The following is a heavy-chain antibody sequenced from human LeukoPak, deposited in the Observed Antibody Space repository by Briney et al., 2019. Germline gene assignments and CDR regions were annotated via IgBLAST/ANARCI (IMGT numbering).Heavy chain of an antibody. CDR1: GYSFTSYW. J-gene: IGHJ3*02. V-gene: IGHV5-51*01. CDR3: VRGYTYAPYDACDI. CDR2: IYPGDSHT. Sequence: GESLKISCKGSGYSFTSYWIGWVRQMPGKDLEWMGIIYPGDSHTTYSPSFQGQVTISADKSISTAYLQWSSLKASDTAMYYCVRGYTYAPYDACDIWGQGTMVTVSS. D-gene: IGHD5-18*01.